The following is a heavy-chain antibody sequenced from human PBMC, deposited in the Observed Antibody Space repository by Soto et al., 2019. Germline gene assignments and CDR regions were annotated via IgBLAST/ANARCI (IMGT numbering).Heavy chain of an antibody. V-gene: IGHV1-46*01. CDR1: GYSVTSYY. D-gene: IGHD2-2*01. J-gene: IGHJ6*02. CDR3: AGAGIAYCSSTTCYLYYYVMDV. Sequence: ASVKVSCKASGYSVTSYYMHWVRQAPGQGLEWMGIINPNSGSTTYAQKFQGRVTMTRDTSTSTVYMELTSLTSGDTAVYYCAGAGIAYCSSTTCYLYYYVMDVWGQGTTVTVSS. CDR2: INPNSGST.